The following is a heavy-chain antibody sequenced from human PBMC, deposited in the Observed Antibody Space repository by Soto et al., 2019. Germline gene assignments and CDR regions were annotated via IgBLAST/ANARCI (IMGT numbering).Heavy chain of an antibody. V-gene: IGHV1-18*01. CDR3: ARGRDGDY. CDR2: ISAHNGNT. CDR1: GYAFTTYG. Sequence: QVHLVQSGAEVKKPGASVKVSCKGSGYAFTTYGITWVRQAPGQGLEWMGWISAHNGNTNYAQKLQGRVTVTRDTATSTAYMELRSLRSADTAVYYCARGRDGDYWGQGALVTVS. D-gene: IGHD6-6*01. J-gene: IGHJ4*02.